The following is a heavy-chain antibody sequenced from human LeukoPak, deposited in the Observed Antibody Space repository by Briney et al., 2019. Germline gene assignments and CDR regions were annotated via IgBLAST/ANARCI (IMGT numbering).Heavy chain of an antibody. CDR2: IDHSGST. D-gene: IGHD3-10*01. CDR1: GGSFSGYY. CDR3: ARGPRKWVVRGKGGLYYYYGMDV. Sequence: SETLSLTCAVYGGSFSGYYWSWIRQPPGKGLEWIGEIDHSGSTNYNPSLKSRVTISVDTSKNQFSLKLGSVTAADTAVYYCARGPRKWVVRGKGGLYYYYGMDVWGKGTTVTVSS. J-gene: IGHJ6*04. V-gene: IGHV4-34*01.